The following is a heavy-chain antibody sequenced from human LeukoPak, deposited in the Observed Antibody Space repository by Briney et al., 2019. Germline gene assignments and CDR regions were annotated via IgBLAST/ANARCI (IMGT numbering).Heavy chain of an antibody. CDR3: ARAVDTAMAPGGFYDY. CDR1: GYTFTSYG. Sequence: ASVKVSCKASGYTFTSYGISWVRQAPGQGLEWMGWISAYNGNTNYAQKLQGRVTMTTDTSTSTAYMELRSLRSDDTAVYYCARAVDTAMAPGGFYDYWGQGTLVTVSS. D-gene: IGHD5-18*01. V-gene: IGHV1-18*01. CDR2: ISAYNGNT. J-gene: IGHJ4*02.